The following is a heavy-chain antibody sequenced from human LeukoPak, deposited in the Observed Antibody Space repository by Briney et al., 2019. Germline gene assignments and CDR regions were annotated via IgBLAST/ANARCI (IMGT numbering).Heavy chain of an antibody. Sequence: GRSLRLSCAASGFTFSSYGMHWVRQAPGKGLEWVAVIWYDGSKKYYADSVKGRFTISRDNSKNTVYLQMNSLRAEDTAVYYCARDFPHYYDSSIFDYWGQGTLVTVSS. CDR3: ARDFPHYYDSSIFDY. CDR2: IWYDGSKK. J-gene: IGHJ4*02. CDR1: GFTFSSYG. V-gene: IGHV3-33*01. D-gene: IGHD3-22*01.